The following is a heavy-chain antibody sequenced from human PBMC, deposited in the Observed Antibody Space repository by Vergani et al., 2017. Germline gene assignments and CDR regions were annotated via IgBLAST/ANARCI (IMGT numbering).Heavy chain of an antibody. D-gene: IGHD3-10*01. CDR3: ASGGHGSENGGALQL. Sequence: EVQLVQSGPEVKKPGESLKISCQAFGYIFSNFWIGWVRQRPGRGLEWMGIIYPGDSEVKSNPTFRGQVIFSVDTSVNTAYLQWRSLQASDTATYFCASGGHGSENGGALQLWGQGTNITVSS. V-gene: IGHV5-51*01. CDR1: GYIFSNFW. J-gene: IGHJ3*01. CDR2: IYPGDSEV.